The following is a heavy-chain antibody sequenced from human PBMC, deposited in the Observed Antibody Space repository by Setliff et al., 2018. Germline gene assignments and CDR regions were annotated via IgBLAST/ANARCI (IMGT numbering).Heavy chain of an antibody. J-gene: IGHJ4*02. D-gene: IGHD3-22*01. Sequence: PGGSLRLSCVVSGFSFSNYGMTWVRQAPGKGLEWISYISTSSGTRYYADSVKGRFTISRDNANQSLYLQMNSLRAEDTAVYYCAGGPRWYDSSGYYFRTDNWGQGTLVTVSS. V-gene: IGHV3-48*01. CDR2: ISTSSGTR. CDR3: AGGPRWYDSSGYYFRTDN. CDR1: GFSFSNYG.